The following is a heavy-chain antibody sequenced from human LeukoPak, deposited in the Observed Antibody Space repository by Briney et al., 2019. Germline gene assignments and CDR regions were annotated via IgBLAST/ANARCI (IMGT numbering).Heavy chain of an antibody. CDR2: ISSSSSTI. D-gene: IGHD5-18*01. CDR1: GFTFSSYS. Sequence: GGSLRLSCAASGFTFSSYSVNWVRQAPGKGLEWVSYISSSSSTIYYADSVKGRFTISRDNAKNSLYLQMNSLRAEDTAVYYCARDGEGYSYGYDYWGQGTLVTVSS. V-gene: IGHV3-48*01. CDR3: ARDGEGYSYGYDY. J-gene: IGHJ4*02.